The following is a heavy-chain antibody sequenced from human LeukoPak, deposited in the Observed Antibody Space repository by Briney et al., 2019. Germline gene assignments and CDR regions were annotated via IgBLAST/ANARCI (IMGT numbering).Heavy chain of an antibody. V-gene: IGHV3-21*01. CDR3: ARDLTIFGVVDPAFDY. J-gene: IGHJ4*02. D-gene: IGHD3-3*01. Sequence: GGSLRLSCAASGFTFRTYGMNWVRQAPGKGLEWVSFISSSGSYIYYADSVKGRFTISRDNAANSLYLQMNSLRAEDTAVYYCARDLTIFGVVDPAFDYWGQGTLVTVSS. CDR2: ISSSGSYI. CDR1: GFTFRTYG.